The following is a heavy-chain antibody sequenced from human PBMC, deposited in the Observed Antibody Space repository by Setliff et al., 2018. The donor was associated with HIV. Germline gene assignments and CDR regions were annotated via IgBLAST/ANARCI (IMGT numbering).Heavy chain of an antibody. CDR1: GDSISTDNYH. CDR3: ARDRLDGYNSGFDY. Sequence: SETLSLTCTVSGDSISTDNYHWGWIRQPPGKGLEWIGHTANTDYNPSLKSRVTVSVDTSKNQFSLKLSSVTAADTAVYYCARDRLDGYNSGFDYWGQGTLVTVSS. V-gene: IGHV4-39*07. J-gene: IGHJ4*02. D-gene: IGHD5-12*01. CDR2: TANT.